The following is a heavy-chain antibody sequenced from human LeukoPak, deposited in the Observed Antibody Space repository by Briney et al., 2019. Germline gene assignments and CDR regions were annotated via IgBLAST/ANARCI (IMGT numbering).Heavy chain of an antibody. Sequence: GGSLRLSCAASGFTFSSYSMNWVRQAPGKGLEWVSSISSSSSYIYYADSVKGRFTISRDNAKNSLYLQMNSLRAEDTAVYYCARDSRSEYYYGWGSSDWFDPWGQGTLVTVSS. CDR3: ARDSRSEYYYGWGSSDWFDP. D-gene: IGHD3-10*01. CDR1: GFTFSSYS. J-gene: IGHJ5*02. V-gene: IGHV3-21*01. CDR2: ISSSSSYI.